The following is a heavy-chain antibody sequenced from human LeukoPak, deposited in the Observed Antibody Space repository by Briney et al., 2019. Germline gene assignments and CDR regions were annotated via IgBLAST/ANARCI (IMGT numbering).Heavy chain of an antibody. CDR3: ARLSLDGHLWGTYRHDY. CDR2: ISYSRST. J-gene: IGHJ4*02. CDR1: GFSLSTSGVG. Sequence: SGPTLVKPTQTLTLTCTFSGFSLSTSGVGVGWIRQPPGKGLEGIGYISYSRSTSYNPSLKSRITISLDTSKTQVSLQLSSVTAADTAVYHSARLSLDGHLWGTYRHDYWGQGTLVTVSS. D-gene: IGHD3-16*02. V-gene: IGHV4-61*05.